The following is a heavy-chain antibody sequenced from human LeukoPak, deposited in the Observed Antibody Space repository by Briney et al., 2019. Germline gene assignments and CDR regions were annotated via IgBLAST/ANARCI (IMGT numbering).Heavy chain of an antibody. CDR1: GFTFSSYG. CDR3: ARDQQTNSGRYHYYGMDV. Sequence: GGSLRLSCAASGFTFSSYGMHWVRQAPGKGLEWVAVISYDGSNKYYADSVKGRFTISRDSAKNSLYLQLSSLTDEDTAVYYCARDQQTNSGRYHYYGMDVWGQGTTVTVSS. J-gene: IGHJ6*02. D-gene: IGHD1-26*01. V-gene: IGHV3-30*03. CDR2: ISYDGSNK.